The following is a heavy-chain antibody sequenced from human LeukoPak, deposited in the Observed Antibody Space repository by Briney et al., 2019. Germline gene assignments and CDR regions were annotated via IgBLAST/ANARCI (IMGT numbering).Heavy chain of an antibody. V-gene: IGHV3-66*01. J-gene: IGHJ4*02. Sequence: GGSLRLSCAASGFTVSSSYMSWVRQAPGKGLEWVSAIYSGGSTYYADSVKGRFTISRDNSKNTLYLQINSLRAEDTAVYYCTKEDRYVRSGSRVTFDYWGQGTLVTVSS. D-gene: IGHD3-10*01. CDR2: IYSGGST. CDR3: TKEDRYVRSGSRVTFDY. CDR1: GFTVSSSY.